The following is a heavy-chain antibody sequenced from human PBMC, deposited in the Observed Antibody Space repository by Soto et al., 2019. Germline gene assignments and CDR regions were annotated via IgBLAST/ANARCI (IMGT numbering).Heavy chain of an antibody. CDR3: VRDGTKTLRDWFDP. Sequence: LSLPFTVSGASLRGFYWSWIRKSAGKGLEWIGRIYATGTTDYNPSLKSRVMTSVDTSKKQFSLKLRSVTAADTAVYYCVRDGTKTLRDWFDPWGQGISVTVSS. D-gene: IGHD1-1*01. CDR2: IYATGTT. CDR1: GASLRGFY. J-gene: IGHJ5*02. V-gene: IGHV4-4*07.